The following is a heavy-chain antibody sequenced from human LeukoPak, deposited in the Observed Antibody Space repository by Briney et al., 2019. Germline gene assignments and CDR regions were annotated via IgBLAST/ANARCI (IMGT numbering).Heavy chain of an antibody. CDR2: IKQDGSAN. CDR3: TRDLMDYDVSTGLHHYYMDV. CDR1: GFTFSKYW. J-gene: IGHJ6*02. V-gene: IGHV3-7*01. D-gene: IGHD3-9*01. Sequence: GGSLRLSCAASGFTFSKYWMSWVRQAPGKGLEWVASIKQDGSANYYVDSVKGRFTVSRDDAKNSLSLQMNSLRAEDTAVYYCTRDLMDYDVSTGLHHYYMDVWGQGTTVTVSS.